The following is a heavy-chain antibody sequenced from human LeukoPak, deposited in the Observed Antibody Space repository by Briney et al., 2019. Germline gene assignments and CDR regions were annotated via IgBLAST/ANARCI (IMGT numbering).Heavy chain of an antibody. CDR1: GFTFSDYY. CDR2: ISSSGSTI. V-gene: IGHV3-11*01. D-gene: IGHD5-18*01. CDR3: ARLLIYGYASFDI. J-gene: IGHJ3*02. Sequence: GGSLRLSCAASGFTFSDYYMSWIRQAPGEGLEWVSYISSSGSTIYYADSVKGRFTISRDNAKNSLYLQMNSLRAEDTAVYYCARLLIYGYASFDIWGQGTMVTVSS.